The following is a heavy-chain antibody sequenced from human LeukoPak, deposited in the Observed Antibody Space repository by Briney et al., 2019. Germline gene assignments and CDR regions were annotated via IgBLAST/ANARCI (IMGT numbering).Heavy chain of an antibody. CDR2: ISGSGGST. J-gene: IGHJ4*02. CDR1: GFTFRNYA. V-gene: IGHV3-23*01. Sequence: PGGSLRLSCAASGFTFRNYAMSWVRQAPGKGLEWVSTISGSGGSTYYADSVKGRFTISRDNSKNTLYLQMNSLRDEDTAVYYWASGRGIENSSPLDYWGQGTLVTVSS. CDR3: ASGRGIENSSPLDY. D-gene: IGHD6-6*01.